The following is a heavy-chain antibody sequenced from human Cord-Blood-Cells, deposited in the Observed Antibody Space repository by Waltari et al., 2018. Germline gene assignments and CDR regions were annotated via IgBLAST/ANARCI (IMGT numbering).Heavy chain of an antibody. J-gene: IGHJ3*02. V-gene: IGHV4-31*03. Sequence: QVQLQESGPGLVKPSQTLSLTCTVSGGSISSGGYYWSWNRQHPGKGLEWLGYIYYSGSTYYNPSLKSRVTISVDTSKNQFSLKLSSVTAADTAVYYCARHLGYCTNGVCSPGAFDIWGQGTMVTVSS. D-gene: IGHD2-8*01. CDR1: GGSISSGGYY. CDR2: IYYSGST. CDR3: ARHLGYCTNGVCSPGAFDI.